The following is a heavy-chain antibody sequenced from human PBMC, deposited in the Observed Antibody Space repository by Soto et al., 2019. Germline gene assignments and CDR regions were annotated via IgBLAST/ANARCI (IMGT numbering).Heavy chain of an antibody. V-gene: IGHV4-31*03. CDR3: ARGTRPDTRFGESIFDF. J-gene: IGHJ4*02. D-gene: IGHD3-10*01. CDR1: GASIGSGTYY. Sequence: QVQLQESGPGLVKPSQTLSLTCTVSGASIGSGTYYWHWIRQHPGKGREWIGWLSHSGGTYYNPSLRSRMTISVATSKDQFSLRLTSVTAADTAVYYCARGTRPDTRFGESIFDFWGQGTLVTVSS. CDR2: LSHSGGT.